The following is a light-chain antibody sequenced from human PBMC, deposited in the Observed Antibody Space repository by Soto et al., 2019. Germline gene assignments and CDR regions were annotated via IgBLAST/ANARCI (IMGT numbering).Light chain of an antibody. CDR1: QSVTSSY. J-gene: IGKJ3*01. Sequence: EIVLTQSPGTLSLSPGESATLSCRASQSVTSSYLGWYQQKPGQAPRLLIYGASSRATGIPDRFSGSGSGTDFTLTISRLEPEDFAVYYCQQYGSSPRTFVPGTKVDIK. CDR3: QQYGSSPRT. V-gene: IGKV3-20*01. CDR2: GAS.